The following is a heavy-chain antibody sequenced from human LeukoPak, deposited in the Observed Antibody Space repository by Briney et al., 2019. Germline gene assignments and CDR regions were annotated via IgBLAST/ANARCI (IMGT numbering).Heavy chain of an antibody. CDR3: ARDHPLPPMIEDY. J-gene: IGHJ4*02. CDR1: GFTFSSYG. D-gene: IGHD3-22*01. CDR2: IRYDGSNK. Sequence: GGSLRLSCAASGFTFSSYGMHWVRQAPGKGLEWVAFIRYDGSNKYYADSVKGRFTISRDNSKNTLYLQMNSLRAEDTAVYYCARDHPLPPMIEDYWGQGTLVTVSS. V-gene: IGHV3-30*02.